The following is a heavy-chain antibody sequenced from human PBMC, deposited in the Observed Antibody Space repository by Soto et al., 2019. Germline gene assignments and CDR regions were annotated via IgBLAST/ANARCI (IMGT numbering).Heavy chain of an antibody. V-gene: IGHV3-9*01. J-gene: IGHJ4*02. D-gene: IGHD5-12*01. CDR2: ISWNSGSI. CDR1: GFTFDDYA. Sequence: GGSLRLSCAASGFTFDDYAMHWVRQAPGKGLEWVSGISWNSGSIGYADSVKGRFTISRDNAKNSLYLQMNSLRAEDTALYYCAKDRKQGGYDPFGYYFDYWGQGTLVTVSS. CDR3: AKDRKQGGYDPFGYYFDY.